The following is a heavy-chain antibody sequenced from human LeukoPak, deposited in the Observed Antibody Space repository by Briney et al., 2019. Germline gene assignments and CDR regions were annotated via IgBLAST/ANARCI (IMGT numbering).Heavy chain of an antibody. Sequence: GGSLRLSCAASGFTFSSYEMNWVRQAPGKGLEWVSYISSSGSTIYYADPVKGRFTISRDNAKNSLYLQMNSLRAEDTAVYYCARGLGYCSSTSCYAGRNWFDPWGQGTLVTVSS. V-gene: IGHV3-48*03. CDR3: ARGLGYCSSTSCYAGRNWFDP. CDR2: ISSSGSTI. J-gene: IGHJ5*02. D-gene: IGHD2-2*01. CDR1: GFTFSSYE.